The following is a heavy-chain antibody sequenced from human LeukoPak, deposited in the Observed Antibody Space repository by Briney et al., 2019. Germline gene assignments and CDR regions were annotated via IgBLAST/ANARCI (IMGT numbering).Heavy chain of an antibody. J-gene: IGHJ5*02. CDR3: ARGYSGFDP. Sequence: GGSLRLSCAASGFTLSNYWMNWVRQAPGNGLEWVANIKQDGSGTYYVDSVKGRFTISRDIAKNSLYLQMNSLRAEDTAVYYCARGYSGFDPWGQGTLVTVSS. CDR1: GFTLSNYW. V-gene: IGHV3-7*01. CDR2: IKQDGSGT. D-gene: IGHD5-12*01.